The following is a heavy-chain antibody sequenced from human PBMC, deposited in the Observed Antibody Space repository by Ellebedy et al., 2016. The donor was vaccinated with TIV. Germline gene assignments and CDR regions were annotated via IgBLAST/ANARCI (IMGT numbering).Heavy chain of an antibody. Sequence: SETLSLTCTVSGGSIRSHFWGWIRQPPGKGLEWIGNIYFIGNTYYNPSLRGRVTISIDGPQSQFSLRLTSVTAADTAVYYCAEGRSGWYYFDYWGQGTLVTVSS. CDR2: IYFIGNT. CDR3: AEGRSGWYYFDY. J-gene: IGHJ4*02. D-gene: IGHD6-19*01. V-gene: IGHV4-59*04. CDR1: GGSIRSHF.